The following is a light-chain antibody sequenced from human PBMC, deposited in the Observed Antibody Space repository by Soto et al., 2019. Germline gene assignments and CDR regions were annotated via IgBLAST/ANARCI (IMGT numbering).Light chain of an antibody. CDR1: SPNIGAGYE. J-gene: IGLJ2*01. CDR2: GNT. V-gene: IGLV1-40*01. Sequence: QSVLTQPPSVSGAPGQRVTNSSTGSSPNIGAGYEVHWYQQLPGRAPKLLIYGNTNRPSGVPDRFSGSKSGTSASLAITGLQAEDEADYYCLSFDSSLSVVFGGGTKVTVL. CDR3: LSFDSSLSVV.